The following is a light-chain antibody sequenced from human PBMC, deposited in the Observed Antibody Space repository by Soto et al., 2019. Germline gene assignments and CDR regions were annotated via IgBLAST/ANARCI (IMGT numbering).Light chain of an antibody. CDR2: TAS. CDR3: QKYNSAPWT. CDR1: HDISTF. V-gene: IGKV1-27*01. J-gene: IGKJ1*01. Sequence: DIQMTQSPSSLSASVGDRVTITCRACHDISTFLAWYQQKPGKVPKLLIYTASTLQSGVPSRFSGSGSGTDFTLTISSLQPEDVATYYCQKYNSAPWTFGQGTKVDIK.